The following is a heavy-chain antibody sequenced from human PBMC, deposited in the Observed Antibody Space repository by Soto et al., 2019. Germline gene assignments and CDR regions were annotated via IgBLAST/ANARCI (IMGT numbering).Heavy chain of an antibody. CDR3: ARDLTVAILTGRAPFDY. J-gene: IGHJ4*02. V-gene: IGHV1-69*01. D-gene: IGHD3-9*01. CDR2: IIPIFGTA. Sequence: QVQLVQSGAEVKKPGSSVKVSCKASGGTFSSYAISWVRQAPGQGLEWMGGIIPIFGTANYAQKFQGRVTITADESTSTAYMELSSLRSEDTAVYYCARDLTVAILTGRAPFDYWGQGTLVTVSS. CDR1: GGTFSSYA.